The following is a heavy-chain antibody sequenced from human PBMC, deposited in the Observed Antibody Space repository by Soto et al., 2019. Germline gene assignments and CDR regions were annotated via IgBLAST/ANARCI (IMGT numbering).Heavy chain of an antibody. J-gene: IGHJ6*02. CDR1: GFTFGDYA. CDR2: IRSKAYGGTT. Sequence: GGSLRLSCTASGFTFGDYAMSWFRQAPGKGLEWVGFIRSKAYGGTTEYAASVKGRFTISRDDSKSIAYLQMNSLKTEDTAVFYCTRDIEVVPPASPSGRDGWGQGTRVT. V-gene: IGHV3-49*03. D-gene: IGHD2-2*01. CDR3: TRDIEVVPPASPSGRDG.